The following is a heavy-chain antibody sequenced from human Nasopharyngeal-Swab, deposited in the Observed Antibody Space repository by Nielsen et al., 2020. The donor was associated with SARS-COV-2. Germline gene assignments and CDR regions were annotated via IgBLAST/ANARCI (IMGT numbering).Heavy chain of an antibody. CDR3: ARNFGVVSSTSPPDAFDI. J-gene: IGHJ3*02. D-gene: IGHD3-3*01. Sequence: WVRQAPGQRLEWMGWINAGNGNTKYSQKFQGRVTITRDTSASTAYMELSSLRSEDTAVYYCARNFGVVSSTSPPDAFDIWGQGTMVTVSS. CDR2: INAGNGNT. V-gene: IGHV1-3*01.